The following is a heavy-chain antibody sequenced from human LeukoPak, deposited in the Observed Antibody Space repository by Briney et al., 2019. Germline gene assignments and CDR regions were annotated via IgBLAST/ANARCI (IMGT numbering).Heavy chain of an antibody. V-gene: IGHV1-2*02. CDR3: ARIRDGYNDAYDI. CDR1: GYTFTGYY. D-gene: IGHD5-24*01. Sequence: ASVKVSCKASGYTFTGYYIQWVRQAPGQGLEWMGWINPHSGGTNYAQEFQGRVTMTRDTSTSTVYMELSSLRSEDTAVYYCARIRDGYNDAYDIWGQGTMVTVPS. CDR2: INPHSGGT. J-gene: IGHJ3*02.